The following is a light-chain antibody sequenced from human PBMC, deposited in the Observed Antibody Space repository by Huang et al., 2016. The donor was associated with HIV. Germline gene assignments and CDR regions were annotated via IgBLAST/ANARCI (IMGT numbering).Light chain of an antibody. CDR2: LSS. V-gene: IGKV2-28*01. J-gene: IGKJ2*01. CDR1: QSLLHRNGYNY. Sequence: DIVMTQSPLSLPVTPGEPASISCRSRQSLLHRNGYNYLDWYLQKPGQSPQVLIYLSSYRASGVPDRFSGSGSGTNFTLIINRVESEDVGIYYCMQALQTPTFDRGTTLEIK. CDR3: MQALQTPT.